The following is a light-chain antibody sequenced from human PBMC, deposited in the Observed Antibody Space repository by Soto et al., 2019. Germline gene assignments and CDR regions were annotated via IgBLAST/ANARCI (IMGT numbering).Light chain of an antibody. CDR3: QVWDSSSYNVV. CDR1: NIGSKS. CDR2: DGS. J-gene: IGLJ2*01. Sequence: SYELIQPPSVSVAPGQTARITCGGNNIGSKSVHWYQQKPGQAPVLVVYDGSDRPSGIPERFSGSNSGNTATLTISRVEAGDEADYYCQVWDSSSYNVVLGGGTQLTVL. V-gene: IGLV3-21*02.